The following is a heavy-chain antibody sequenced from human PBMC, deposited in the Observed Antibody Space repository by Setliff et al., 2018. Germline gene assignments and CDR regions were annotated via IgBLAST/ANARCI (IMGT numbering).Heavy chain of an antibody. V-gene: IGHV1-8*02. J-gene: IGHJ6*02. CDR1: GYPFTSYD. Sequence: ASVKVSCKASGYPFTSYDINWVRQATGQGLEWMGWMNPNSGNTGYAQKFQGRVTMTRNTSISTAYMELSSLRSEDTAVYYCARGRERDYNFWSGYYTYYYYGMDVWGQGTTVTVSS. CDR2: MNPNSGNT. D-gene: IGHD3-3*01. CDR3: ARGRERDYNFWSGYYTYYYYGMDV.